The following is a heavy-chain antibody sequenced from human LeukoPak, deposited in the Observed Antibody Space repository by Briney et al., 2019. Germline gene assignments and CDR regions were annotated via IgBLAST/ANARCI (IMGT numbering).Heavy chain of an antibody. CDR2: IYTSGST. J-gene: IGHJ5*02. Sequence: PSETLSLPCTVSGGSISSGSYYWSWIRQPAGKGLEWIGRIYTSGSTNYNPSLKSRVTISVDTSKNQFSLKLSSVTAADTAVYYCARGPQQLADNWFDPWGQGTLVTVSS. D-gene: IGHD6-13*01. CDR1: GGSISSGSYY. CDR3: ARGPQQLADNWFDP. V-gene: IGHV4-61*02.